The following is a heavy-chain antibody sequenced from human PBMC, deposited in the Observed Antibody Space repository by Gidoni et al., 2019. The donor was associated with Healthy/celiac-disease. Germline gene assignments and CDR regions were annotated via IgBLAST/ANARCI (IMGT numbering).Heavy chain of an antibody. Sequence: EVQLVESGGGLVQPGGSLSLSCAATGFTFVSYEMNWVRHAPGKGLEWVSYISSSGSTIYYADSVKGRFTISRDNAKNSLYLQMNSLRAEDTAVYYCARATGKLYRPQAKTPRPFDYWGQGTLVTVSS. J-gene: IGHJ4*02. CDR1: GFTFVSYE. CDR2: ISSSGSTI. V-gene: IGHV3-48*03. CDR3: ARATGKLYRPQAKTPRPFDY.